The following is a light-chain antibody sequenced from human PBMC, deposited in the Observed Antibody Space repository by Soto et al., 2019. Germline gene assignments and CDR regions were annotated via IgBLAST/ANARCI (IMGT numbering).Light chain of an antibody. CDR1: QSVGTN. CDR2: GAS. V-gene: IGKV3-15*01. CDR3: QHYYFLSPWT. J-gene: IGKJ1*01. Sequence: EIVMTQSPATLSASPGERATLSCRATQSVGTNLAWYQQSPGQAPRLLIYGASTRATGIPARFSGSGSGTEFTLTISSLQSEDFAVYYCQHYYFLSPWTFGQGTKVEMK.